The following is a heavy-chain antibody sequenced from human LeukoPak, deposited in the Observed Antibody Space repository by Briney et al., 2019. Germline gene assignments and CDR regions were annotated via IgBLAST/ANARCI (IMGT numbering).Heavy chain of an antibody. V-gene: IGHV1-69*13. Sequence: GASVKVSCKASGYTFTSYYMHWVRQAPGQGLEWMGGIIPIFGTANYAQKFQGRVTITADESTSTAYMELGSLRSEDTAVYYCASRGYYDSNGFRTPSFDYWGQGTLVTVSS. J-gene: IGHJ4*02. CDR1: GYTFTSYY. CDR2: IIPIFGTA. D-gene: IGHD3-22*01. CDR3: ASRGYYDSNGFRTPSFDY.